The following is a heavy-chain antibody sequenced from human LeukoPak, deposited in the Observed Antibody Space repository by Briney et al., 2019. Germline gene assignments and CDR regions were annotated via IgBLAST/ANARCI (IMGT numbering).Heavy chain of an antibody. CDR3: ARAGSITMIVVVTH. CDR2: ISSSSSYI. J-gene: IGHJ4*02. D-gene: IGHD3-22*01. CDR1: GFTFSSYS. Sequence: GGSLRLSCAASGFTFSSYSMNWVRQAPGKGLEWVSSISSSSSYIYCADSVKGRFTISRDNAKNSLYLQMNSLRAEDTAVYYCARAGSITMIVVVTHWGQGTLVTVSS. V-gene: IGHV3-21*01.